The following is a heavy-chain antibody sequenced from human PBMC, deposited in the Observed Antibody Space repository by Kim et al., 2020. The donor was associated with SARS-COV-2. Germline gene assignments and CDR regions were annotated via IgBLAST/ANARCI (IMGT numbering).Heavy chain of an antibody. J-gene: IGHJ4*02. V-gene: IGHV3-23*01. CDR1: GFIFTSYA. CDR3: AKDPTTLTRGYFDY. CDR2: IGGGGDRI. D-gene: IGHD4-17*01. Sequence: GGSLRLSCVASGFIFTSYAMTWVRQAPGKGLEWVAVIGGGGDRIFHAESVKGRFTISRDNSKNTLYLQMNNLRVEDTAVYYCAKDPTTLTRGYFDYWGQGTLVTVSS.